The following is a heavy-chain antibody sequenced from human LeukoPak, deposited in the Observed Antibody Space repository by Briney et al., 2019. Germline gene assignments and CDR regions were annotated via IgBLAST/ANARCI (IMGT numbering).Heavy chain of an antibody. J-gene: IGHJ6*02. Sequence: GGSLRLSCAASGFTFSSYAMSWVRQAPGKGLEWVSAISGSGGSTYYADSVKGRFTISRDNSKNTLCLQMNSLRAEDTAVYYCAKAEVGATRYYYGMDVWGQGTTVTVSS. CDR3: AKAEVGATRYYYGMDV. D-gene: IGHD1-26*01. V-gene: IGHV3-23*01. CDR1: GFTFSSYA. CDR2: ISGSGGST.